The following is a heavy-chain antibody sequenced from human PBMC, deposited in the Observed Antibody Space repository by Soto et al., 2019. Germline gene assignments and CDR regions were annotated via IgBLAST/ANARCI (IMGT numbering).Heavy chain of an antibody. V-gene: IGHV3-74*01. CDR3: VGVRRDGYNY. D-gene: IGHD5-12*01. CDR1: GFSFNNYW. J-gene: IGHJ1*01. Sequence: GGSLRLSCAASGFSFNNYWMFWVRQPPGKGLVWVSHINRDGSTRTYAGSGKGRFTISRDNAKNTLNLQMNSLGAEDTARYYCVGVRRDGYNYWGQGTLVTVSS. CDR2: INRDGSTR.